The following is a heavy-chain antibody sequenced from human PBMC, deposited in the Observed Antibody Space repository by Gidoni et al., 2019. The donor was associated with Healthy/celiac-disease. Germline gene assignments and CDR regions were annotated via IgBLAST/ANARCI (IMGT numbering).Heavy chain of an antibody. Sequence: QVQLVESGGGVVQPGGSLSLSCAASGFTFISYGMHWFRQAPGKGLEWVAFIRYDGSNKYYADSVKGRFTISRDNSKNTLYLQMNSLRAEDTAVYYCAKMAWFDPWGQGTLVTVSS. CDR3: AKMAWFDP. J-gene: IGHJ5*02. CDR1: GFTFISYG. CDR2: IRYDGSNK. V-gene: IGHV3-30*02.